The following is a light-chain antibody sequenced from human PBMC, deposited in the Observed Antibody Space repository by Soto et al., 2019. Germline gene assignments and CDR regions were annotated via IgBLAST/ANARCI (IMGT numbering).Light chain of an antibody. CDR1: QRVSSSF. CDR2: GAS. CDR3: QQYDSSPRP. V-gene: IGKV3-20*01. J-gene: IGKJ1*01. Sequence: ELVLTQSPGTLSLSTGERATLSCRASQRVSSSFLAWYQQKPGQAPRFLIYGASSRATGIPDRFSGSGSGTDFTLTISRLEPEDFAVYYCQQYDSSPRPFGQGTKVESK.